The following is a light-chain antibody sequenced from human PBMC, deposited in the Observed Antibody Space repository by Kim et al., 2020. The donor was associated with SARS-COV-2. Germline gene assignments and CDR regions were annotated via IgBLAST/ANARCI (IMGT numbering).Light chain of an antibody. CDR1: QDIVNY. V-gene: IGKV1-33*01. CDR2: DAS. CDR3: QQYDNLPLT. J-gene: IGKJ4*01. Sequence: DIQMTQSPSSLTASVGDRVTITCQASQDIVNYLNWYQQRPGKAPKLLIYDASNLETGVPSRFSGGGYGTDFTLTISSLQPEDVATYYCQQYDNLPLTFGGGTKVELK.